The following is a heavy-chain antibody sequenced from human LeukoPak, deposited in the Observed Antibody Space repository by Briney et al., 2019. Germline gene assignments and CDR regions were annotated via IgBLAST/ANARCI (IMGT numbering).Heavy chain of an antibody. Sequence: TGGSLRLSCVASGFTVSSNYMSWVRQAPGKGLEWVSVIYSGGSTYYADSVKGRFTISRDNSKNTLYLQMNSLRAEDTAVYYCASGPSLGGPFDYWGQGTLVTVSS. V-gene: IGHV3-53*01. CDR3: ASGPSLGGPFDY. J-gene: IGHJ4*02. CDR1: GFTVSSNY. D-gene: IGHD1-26*01. CDR2: IYSGGST.